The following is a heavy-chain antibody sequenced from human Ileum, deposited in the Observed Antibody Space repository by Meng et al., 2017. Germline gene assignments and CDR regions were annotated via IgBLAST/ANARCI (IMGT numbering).Heavy chain of an antibody. V-gene: IGHV6-1*02. J-gene: IGHJ5*02. CDR3: ARATSTWERCGPNWFDH. CDR1: GDSSSTIDGA. Sequence: PALVNPSTTLLRTRSLSGDSSSTIDGAWNCYRQSRSRGLEWLGREYFRSKWWNTYAVSVKSRVIITPATSTKPFSLQLSSVTPEETAIYFCARATSTWERCGPNWFDHWGQGNLVTVSS. D-gene: IGHD6-13*01. CDR2: EYFRSKWWN.